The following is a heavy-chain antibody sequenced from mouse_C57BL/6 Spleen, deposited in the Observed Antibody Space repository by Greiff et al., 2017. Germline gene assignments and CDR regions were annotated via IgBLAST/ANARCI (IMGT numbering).Heavy chain of an antibody. D-gene: IGHD1-1*01. CDR2: IYPGDGDT. CDR1: GYAFSSYW. V-gene: IGHV1-80*01. Sequence: VQLQQSGAELVKPGASVKISCKASGYAFSSYWMNWVKQRPGKGLEWIGQIYPGDGDTNYNGKFTGKATLTADKSSSTAYMELSSLTSEDSAVYFCARGYGSSTGYVDGWGTGTTVTVSS. CDR3: ARGYGSSTGYVDG. J-gene: IGHJ1*03.